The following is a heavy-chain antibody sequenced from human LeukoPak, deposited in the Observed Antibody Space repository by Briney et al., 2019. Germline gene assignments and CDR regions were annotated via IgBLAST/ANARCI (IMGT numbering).Heavy chain of an antibody. V-gene: IGHV3-23*01. Sequence: PGGSLRLSCAASGFTFSNYAMSWVRQAPGKELEWVSAISVNGGSTYYANSVKGRFTISRDNSKNTLYLQMNSLRAEDTAVYYCAKDRRIVATDGGFDYWGQGTLVTVSS. D-gene: IGHD5-12*01. J-gene: IGHJ4*02. CDR3: AKDRRIVATDGGFDY. CDR1: GFTFSNYA. CDR2: ISVNGGST.